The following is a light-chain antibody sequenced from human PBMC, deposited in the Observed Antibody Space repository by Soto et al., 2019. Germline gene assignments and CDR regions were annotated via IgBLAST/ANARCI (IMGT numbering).Light chain of an antibody. J-gene: IGKJ4*01. V-gene: IGKV3-11*01. CDR2: DAS. Sequence: EIVLTQSPVTLSLSPGERATLSCRASQSVSSSLAWYQQKPGQAPRLLMYDASNRATGIPARFSGSGSETVFTLTVRSLEPEDCAVYYCQQRSNWPLAFGGGTKVEIK. CDR3: QQRSNWPLA. CDR1: QSVSSS.